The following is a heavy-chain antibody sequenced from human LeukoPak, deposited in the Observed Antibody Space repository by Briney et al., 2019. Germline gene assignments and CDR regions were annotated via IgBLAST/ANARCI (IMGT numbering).Heavy chain of an antibody. CDR3: ASDLRPYSSSNRAGY. D-gene: IGHD6-13*01. CDR2: INPSGGST. Sequence: ASVKVSCKASGYTFTSYYMHWVRQAPGQGPEGMGIINPSGGSTSYAQKFQGRVTMTRDTTTSTVYMELSSLRSEDTAVYYCASDLRPYSSSNRAGYWGQGTLVTVSS. CDR1: GYTFTSYY. J-gene: IGHJ4*02. V-gene: IGHV1-46*01.